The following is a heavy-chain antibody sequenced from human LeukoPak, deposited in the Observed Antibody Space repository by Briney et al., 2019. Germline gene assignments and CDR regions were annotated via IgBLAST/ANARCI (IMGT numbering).Heavy chain of an antibody. CDR1: GVSISSYY. D-gene: IGHD6-19*01. CDR2: IYSSGST. J-gene: IGHJ4*02. V-gene: IGHV4-4*07. CDR3: ARQRAVAGKAGFDF. Sequence: PSETLCLSCTVSGVSISSYYWSWIRQPAGKGLEWVWRIYSSGSTTYNPSPKSRVTMSLDTSKNQFSLKLSSVTAADTAVYYCARQRAVAGKAGFDFWGQGTLVTVSS.